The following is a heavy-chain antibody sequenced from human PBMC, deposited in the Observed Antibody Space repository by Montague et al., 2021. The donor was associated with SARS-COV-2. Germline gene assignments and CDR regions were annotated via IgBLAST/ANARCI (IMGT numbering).Heavy chain of an antibody. CDR3: ARLLLELPGDY. CDR1: GGSVSSGSCY. D-gene: IGHD1-7*01. V-gene: IGHV4-61*01. J-gene: IGHJ4*02. CDR2: IYYSGST. Sequence: SETLSLTCSVSGGSVSSGSCYWSWIRQPPGKGLEWIGYIYYSGSTNYNPSLKSRVTISVDTSKNQFSLKLSSVTAADTAVYYCARLLLELPGDYWGQGTLVTVSS.